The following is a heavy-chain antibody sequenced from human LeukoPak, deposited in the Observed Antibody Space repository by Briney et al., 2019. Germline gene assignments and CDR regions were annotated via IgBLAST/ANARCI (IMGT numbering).Heavy chain of an antibody. V-gene: IGHV3-23*01. J-gene: IGHJ3*02. D-gene: IGHD6-19*01. CDR1: GFTFTSYA. CDR3: AKRTIIAVAGAHDAFDI. Sequence: GGSLKLSWAASGFTFTSYAMSWVRQAPGKGLEWVSAINGSGGSTYYADSVKGRFTISRDNSKNTLYLQMNSLRGEDTAVYYCAKRTIIAVAGAHDAFDIWGKGTMVTVSS. CDR2: INGSGGST.